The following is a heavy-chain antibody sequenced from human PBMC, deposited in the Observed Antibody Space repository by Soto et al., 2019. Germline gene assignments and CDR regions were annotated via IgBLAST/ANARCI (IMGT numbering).Heavy chain of an antibody. V-gene: IGHV3-33*01. CDR3: ASLKGDFIA. Sequence: QVQLVESGGGVVQPGRSLRLSCAASGFTFNSYGMHWVRQAPGKGLEWVAVIWYDGSDKDYADSVKGRFTISRDNSKNPLFLQMDSLRAEDSAVYYCASLKGDFIAWGQGTLVSVSS. CDR1: GFTFNSYG. D-gene: IGHD3-3*01. J-gene: IGHJ4*02. CDR2: IWYDGSDK.